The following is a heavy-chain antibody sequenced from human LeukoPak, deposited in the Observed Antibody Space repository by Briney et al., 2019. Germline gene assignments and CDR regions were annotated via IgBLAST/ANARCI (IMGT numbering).Heavy chain of an antibody. CDR1: GFTFSSCS. CDR2: ISSSSSYI. D-gene: IGHD3-22*01. J-gene: IGHJ4*02. CDR3: ARDSSAVGPSGY. V-gene: IGHV3-21*01. Sequence: PGGSLRLSCAASGFTFSSCSMNWVRQAPGKGLEWVSSISSSSSYIYYADSVKGRFTISRDNAKNSLYLQMNSLRAEDTAVYYCARDSSAVGPSGYWGQGTLVTASS.